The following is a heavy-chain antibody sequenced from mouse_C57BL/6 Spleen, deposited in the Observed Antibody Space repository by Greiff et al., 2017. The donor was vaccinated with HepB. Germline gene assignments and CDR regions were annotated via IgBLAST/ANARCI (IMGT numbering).Heavy chain of an antibody. J-gene: IGHJ1*03. CDR1: GYTFTSYD. CDR3: ARQYYGSSYVAFDV. V-gene: IGHV1-85*01. D-gene: IGHD1-1*01. CDR2: IYPRDGSN. Sequence: QVHVKQSGPELVKPGASVKLSCKASGYTFTSYDINWVKQRPGQGLEWIGWIYPRDGSNKYNEKFKGKATLTVDTSSSTAYMELHSLTSEDSAVYFFARQYYGSSYVAFDVWGTGTTVTVSS.